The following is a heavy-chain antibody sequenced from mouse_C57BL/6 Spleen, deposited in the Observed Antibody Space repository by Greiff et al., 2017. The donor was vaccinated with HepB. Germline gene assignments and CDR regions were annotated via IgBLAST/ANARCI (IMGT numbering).Heavy chain of an antibody. Sequence: VQLQQSGAELVRPGASVTLSCKASGYTFTDYEMHWVKQTPVHGLEWIGAIDPETGGTAYNQKFKSKAILTADKSSSTAYMELRSLTSEDSAVYYCTTGYSNYDWYFDVWGTGTTVTVSS. D-gene: IGHD2-5*01. J-gene: IGHJ1*03. CDR1: GYTFTDYE. CDR2: IDPETGGT. V-gene: IGHV1-15*01. CDR3: TTGYSNYDWYFDV.